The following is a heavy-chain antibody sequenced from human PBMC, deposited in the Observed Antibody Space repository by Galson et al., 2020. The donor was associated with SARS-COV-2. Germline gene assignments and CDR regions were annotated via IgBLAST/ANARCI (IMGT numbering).Heavy chain of an antibody. J-gene: IGHJ4*02. V-gene: IGHV3-74*01. Sequence: GESLKISCAASGFTFSSSWMHWVRQAPGKGLVWVSRINADGSITTFADSVKGRFTISRDNAKNTLYLQMNSLRAEDTAVYYCARGGASVDYWGQGTLVTVSS. CDR3: ARGGASVDY. CDR1: GFTFSSSW. D-gene: IGHD1-26*01. CDR2: INADGSIT.